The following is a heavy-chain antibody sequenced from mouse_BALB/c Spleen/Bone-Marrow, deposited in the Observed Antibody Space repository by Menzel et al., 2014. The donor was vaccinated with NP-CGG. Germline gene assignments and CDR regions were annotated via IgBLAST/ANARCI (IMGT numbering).Heavy chain of an antibody. CDR2: IYPGNVNT. CDR3: ARSRYGSYYGY. CDR1: NYTFTTYY. J-gene: IGHJ2*01. V-gene: IGHV1S56*01. Sequence: VQLQQYGPELVKPGASVRISCKASNYTFTTYYIHWVKQRPGQGLEWIGWIYPGNVNTKYNEKFKAKATLTADKSSSTAYMQLSSLTSEDSAVYFCARSRYGSYYGYWGQGTPLTVSS. D-gene: IGHD1-1*01.